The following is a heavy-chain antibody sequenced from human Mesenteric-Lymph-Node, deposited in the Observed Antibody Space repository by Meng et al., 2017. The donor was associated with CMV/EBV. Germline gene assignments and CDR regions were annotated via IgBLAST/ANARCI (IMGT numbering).Heavy chain of an antibody. Sequence: GESLKISCAASGFTFSSYAMHWVRQAPGKGLEWVAVISYDGSNKYYADSVKGRFTISRDNSKNTLYLQMNSLRAEDTAVYYCARDRSGLYAFDIWGQGTMVTVSS. CDR2: ISYDGSNK. CDR1: GFTFSSYA. V-gene: IGHV3-30*04. CDR3: ARDRSGLYAFDI. D-gene: IGHD6-19*01. J-gene: IGHJ3*02.